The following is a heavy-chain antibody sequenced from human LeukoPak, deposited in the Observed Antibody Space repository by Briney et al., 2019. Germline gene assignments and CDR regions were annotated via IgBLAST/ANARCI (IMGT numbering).Heavy chain of an antibody. CDR1: GYTFTGYY. CDR2: INPNSGGT. Sequence: ASVKVSCKASGYTFTGYYMHWVRQAPGQGLEWMGWINPNSGGTNYAQKFQGRVTMTRDTSISTAYMELSRLRFDDTAVYYCARSDCSGGSCYHSTDYWGQGTLVTVSS. CDR3: ARSDCSGGSCYHSTDY. J-gene: IGHJ4*02. D-gene: IGHD2-15*01. V-gene: IGHV1-2*02.